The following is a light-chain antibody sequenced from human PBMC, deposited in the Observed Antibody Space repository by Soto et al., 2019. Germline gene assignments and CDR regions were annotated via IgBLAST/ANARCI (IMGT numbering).Light chain of an antibody. CDR1: QSISNW. CDR3: QQYNGYRLA. V-gene: IGKV1-5*03. J-gene: IGKJ4*01. Sequence: DIQMTQSPSSLSASVGDRVTFTCRASQSISNWLAWYQQKPGKAPKLLIYKASTLESGVPSRFSGSGSGTEFTLTISSLQADDFAIYYCQQYNGYRLAFGGGTKLEIK. CDR2: KAS.